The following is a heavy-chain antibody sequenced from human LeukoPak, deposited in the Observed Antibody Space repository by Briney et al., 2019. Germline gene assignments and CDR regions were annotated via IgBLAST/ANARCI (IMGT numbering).Heavy chain of an antibody. CDR1: GGSFSGYY. D-gene: IGHD2-2*02. J-gene: IGHJ6*03. CDR2: INLSGST. V-gene: IGHV4-34*01. Sequence: SETLSLTCAVYGGSFSGYYWSWIRQPPGKGLEWIGEINLSGSTNYNPSLKSRVTISVDTSKNQFSLKLSSVTAADTAVYYCARQGTSRGYCSSTSCYRLGYYYYYMDVWGKGTTVTVSS. CDR3: ARQGTSRGYCSSTSCYRLGYYYYYMDV.